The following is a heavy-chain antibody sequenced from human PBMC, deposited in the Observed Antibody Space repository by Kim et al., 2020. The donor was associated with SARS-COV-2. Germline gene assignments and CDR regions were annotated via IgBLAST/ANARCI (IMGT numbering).Heavy chain of an antibody. CDR1: GFTFSTHA. D-gene: IGHD3-10*01. CDR3: VRDKYGSGSSNTGMDV. CDR2: ISYDGNTK. V-gene: IGHV3-30*04. Sequence: SLRLSCAASGFTFSTHAMHWVRQAPGKGLEWVAVISYDGNTKFYADSVKGRFTISRDNSKNSLYLRMNSLRAEDTSLFHCVRDKYGSGSSNTGMDVWGQGTKVTVSS. J-gene: IGHJ6*02.